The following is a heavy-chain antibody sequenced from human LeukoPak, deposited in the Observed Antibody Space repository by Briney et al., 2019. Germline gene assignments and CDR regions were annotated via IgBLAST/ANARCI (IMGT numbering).Heavy chain of an antibody. D-gene: IGHD2-2*01. CDR3: ARLPSPYYFDY. Sequence: GESLKISCKGSGYSFSSYWIGWVRQMPGKGLEWMGIIYPSDSDTRYSPSFQGQVTISADKSISTAYLQWSSLEASDTAMYYCARLPSPYYFDYWGQGTLVTVSS. CDR1: GYSFSSYW. J-gene: IGHJ4*02. CDR2: IYPSDSDT. V-gene: IGHV5-51*01.